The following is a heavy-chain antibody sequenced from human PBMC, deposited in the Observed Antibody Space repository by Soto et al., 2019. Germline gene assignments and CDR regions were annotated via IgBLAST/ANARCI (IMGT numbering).Heavy chain of an antibody. V-gene: IGHV1-69*13. CDR2: IIPIFGTA. D-gene: IGHD4-17*01. CDR1: GGTFSSYA. CDR3: ATPNPYGDFDY. J-gene: IGHJ4*02. Sequence: GASVKVSCKASGGTFSSYAISWVRQAPGQGLEWMGGIIPIFGTANYAQKFQGRVTITADESTSTAYMELSSLRSEDTAVYNCATPNPYGDFDYWGQGTLVTVSS.